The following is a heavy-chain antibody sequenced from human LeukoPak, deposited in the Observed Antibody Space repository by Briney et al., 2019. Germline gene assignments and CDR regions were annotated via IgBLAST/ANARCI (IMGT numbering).Heavy chain of an antibody. J-gene: IGHJ5*02. V-gene: IGHV4-59*08. CDR1: GGSISSYY. CDR2: IYYSGST. D-gene: IGHD3-22*01. Sequence: SETLSLTCTVSGGSISSYYWSWIRQPPGKGLEWIGYIYYSGSTNYNPSHKTRVTISVDTSKNQFSLKLSSVTAADTAVYYCARRGDYDSSGYYQDSYNWFDPWGQGTLVTVSS. CDR3: ARRGDYDSSGYYQDSYNWFDP.